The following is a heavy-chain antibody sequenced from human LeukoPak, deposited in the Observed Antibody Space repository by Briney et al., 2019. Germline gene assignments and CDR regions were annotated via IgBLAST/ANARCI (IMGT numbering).Heavy chain of an antibody. V-gene: IGHV3-30*03. CDR1: GFTFSSYG. J-gene: IGHJ6*04. Sequence: GGSLRLSCAASGFTFSSYGMHWVRQAPGKGLEWVAVISYDGSNKYYADSVKGRFTISRDNSKNTLYLQMNSLRTEDTAVYYCAREAYSPWGMDVWGKGTTVTVSS. CDR3: AREAYSPWGMDV. CDR2: ISYDGSNK. D-gene: IGHD2-15*01.